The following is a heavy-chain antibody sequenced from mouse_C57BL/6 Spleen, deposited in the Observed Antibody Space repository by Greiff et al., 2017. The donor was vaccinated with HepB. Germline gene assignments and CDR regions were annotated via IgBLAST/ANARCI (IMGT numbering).Heavy chain of an antibody. Sequence: EVKLVESGGGLVQPGGSLSLSCAASGFTFTDYYMSWVRQPPGKALEWLGFIRNKANGYTTEYSASVKGRFTISRDNSQSILYLQMNALRAEDSATYYCARSSFITTGVESWYFDVWGTGTTVTVSS. CDR1: GFTFTDYY. D-gene: IGHD1-1*01. CDR2: IRNKANGYTT. CDR3: ARSSFITTGVESWYFDV. V-gene: IGHV7-3*01. J-gene: IGHJ1*03.